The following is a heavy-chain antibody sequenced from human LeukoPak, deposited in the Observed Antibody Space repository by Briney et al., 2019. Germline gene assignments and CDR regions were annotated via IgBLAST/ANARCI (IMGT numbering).Heavy chain of an antibody. J-gene: IGHJ6*03. Sequence: GGSLRLSCAASGFTFSRSAMTWVRQGPGTGLEFVASIIYSGGATYYADSVKGRFTTSRDNSKSTLYLQMNSLRAEDTAVYYCAKMVRGYYYMDVWGKGTTVTVSS. V-gene: IGHV3-23*01. D-gene: IGHD3-10*01. CDR3: AKMVRGYYYMDV. CDR1: GFTFSRSA. CDR2: IIYSGGAT.